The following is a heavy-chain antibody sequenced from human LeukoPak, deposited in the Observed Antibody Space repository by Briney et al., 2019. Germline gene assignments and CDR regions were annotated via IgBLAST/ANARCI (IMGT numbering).Heavy chain of an antibody. V-gene: IGHV3-33*01. CDR3: AREARYDSSGYYFDY. D-gene: IGHD3-22*01. CDR1: GFNFSTYD. J-gene: IGHJ4*02. Sequence: PGGSLRLSCAASGFNFSTYDMHWVRQAPGKGLEWVAVKWYDGSNTYYVDSVKGRFTISRDNSKNTLYLQMNSLRAEDTAVYYCAREARYDSSGYYFDYWGQGTLVTVSS. CDR2: KWYDGSNT.